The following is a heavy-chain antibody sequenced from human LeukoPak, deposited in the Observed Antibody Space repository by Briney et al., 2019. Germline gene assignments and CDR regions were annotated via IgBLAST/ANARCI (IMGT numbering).Heavy chain of an antibody. CDR2: IYTSGST. Sequence: PSETLSLTCTVSGYSISGGYYWSWIRQPAGKGLEWIGRIYTSGSTNYNPSLKSRVTISVDTSRNQFSLKLSSVTAADTAVYYCASMVSTPTGSLTGYSIWGQGTLVTVSS. CDR1: GYSISGGYY. J-gene: IGHJ4*02. V-gene: IGHV4-61*02. D-gene: IGHD3-9*01. CDR3: ASMVSTPTGSLTGYSI.